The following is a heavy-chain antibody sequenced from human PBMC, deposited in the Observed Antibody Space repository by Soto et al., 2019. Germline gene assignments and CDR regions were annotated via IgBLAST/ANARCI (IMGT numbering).Heavy chain of an antibody. CDR3: ARDSAFCDYDGTAYLDIYAH. CDR2: ISPSASDT. CDR1: GFSFSTSS. Sequence: PGGSLRLSCAASGFSFSTSSMAWVRQPPGRGLEWVSAISPSASDTLYADSVKGRFTIFRDNSKNTLFLQMTSLRAEDTAVYYCARDSAFCDYDGTAYLDIYAHCGHGTLVTGSS. J-gene: IGHJ4*01. D-gene: IGHD3-22*01. V-gene: IGHV3-23*01.